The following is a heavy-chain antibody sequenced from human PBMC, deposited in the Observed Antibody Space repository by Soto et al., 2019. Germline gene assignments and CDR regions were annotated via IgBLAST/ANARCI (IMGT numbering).Heavy chain of an antibody. J-gene: IGHJ6*02. V-gene: IGHV3-23*01. CDR3: AKASMMVRGVILHVYGMDV. Sequence: PGGSLRLSCAASGFTFSSYAMSWVRQAPGKGLEWVSAISGSGGSTYYADSVKGRFTISRDNSKNTLYLQMNSLRAEDTAVYYCAKASMMVRGVILHVYGMDVWGQGTTVTVSS. D-gene: IGHD3-10*01. CDR1: GFTFSSYA. CDR2: ISGSGGST.